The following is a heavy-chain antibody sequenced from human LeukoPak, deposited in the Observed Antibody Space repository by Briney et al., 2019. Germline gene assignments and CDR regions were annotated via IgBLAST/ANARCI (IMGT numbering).Heavy chain of an antibody. CDR3: ARDSYYYDSSGYTDY. J-gene: IGHJ4*02. CDR1: GFTFSSYA. Sequence: GRSLRLSCAASGFTFSSYAMHWVRQAPGKGLEWVAVISYDGSNKYYADSVKGRFTISRDNSKNTLYLQMNSLRAEDTAVYYCARDSYYYDSSGYTDYWGQGTLVTVS. D-gene: IGHD3-22*01. CDR2: ISYDGSNK. V-gene: IGHV3-30*04.